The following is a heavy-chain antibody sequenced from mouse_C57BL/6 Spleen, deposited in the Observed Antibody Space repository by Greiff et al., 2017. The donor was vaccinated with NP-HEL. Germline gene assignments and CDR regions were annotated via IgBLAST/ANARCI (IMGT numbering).Heavy chain of an antibody. CDR1: GYTFTSYW. Sequence: VQLQQSGAELVKPGASVKMSCKASGYTFTSYWITWVKQRPGQGLEWIGDIYPGSGSTNYNEKFKGKATLNVDTSSSTAYMQLSSLTSEEYAVYYCARGGSNYVPFAYWGQGTRVTVSA. V-gene: IGHV1-55*01. CDR3: ARGGSNYVPFAY. CDR2: IYPGSGST. J-gene: IGHJ3*01. D-gene: IGHD2-5*01.